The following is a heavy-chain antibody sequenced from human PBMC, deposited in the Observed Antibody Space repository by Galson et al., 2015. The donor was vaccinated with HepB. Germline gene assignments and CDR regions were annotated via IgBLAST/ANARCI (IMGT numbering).Heavy chain of an antibody. D-gene: IGHD5-24*01. CDR1: GYTLTELS. J-gene: IGHJ4*02. CDR3: ATLHAEIYIDS. V-gene: IGHV1-24*01. Sequence: SVKVSCKVSGYTLTELSMHWVRQAPGEGLEWMGGFDPEDGETICAQKFQGRVTMTEDTSADTAYMELSSLRSEDTAVYYCATLHAEIYIDSWGQGTLVIVSS. CDR2: FDPEDGET.